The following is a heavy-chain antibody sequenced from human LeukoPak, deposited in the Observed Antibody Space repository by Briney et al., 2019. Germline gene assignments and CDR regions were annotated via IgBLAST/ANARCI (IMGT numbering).Heavy chain of an antibody. Sequence: PGGSLRLSCAASGFTFSSYWMSWVRQAPGKGLEWVANIKQDGSEKYYVDSVKGRFTISRDNAKNSLYLQMNSLRAEDTAVYYCAREGYYDILTGYYGYYFDYWGQGTLVTVSS. D-gene: IGHD3-9*01. CDR1: GFTFSSYW. CDR2: IKQDGSEK. CDR3: AREGYYDILTGYYGYYFDY. J-gene: IGHJ4*02. V-gene: IGHV3-7*01.